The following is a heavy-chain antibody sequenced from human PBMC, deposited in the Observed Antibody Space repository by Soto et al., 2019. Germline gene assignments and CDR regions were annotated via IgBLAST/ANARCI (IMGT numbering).Heavy chain of an antibody. V-gene: IGHV1-2*02. Sequence: ASVKVSCKASGYTFTGYYMHWVRQAPGQGLEWMGWINPNSGGTNYAQKFQGRVTMTRDTSISTAYMELSRLRSDDTAVYYCAREGTGYSYGPTRYYYGMDVWGQGTTVTVSS. CDR3: AREGTGYSYGPTRYYYGMDV. J-gene: IGHJ6*02. CDR2: INPNSGGT. CDR1: GYTFTGYY. D-gene: IGHD5-18*01.